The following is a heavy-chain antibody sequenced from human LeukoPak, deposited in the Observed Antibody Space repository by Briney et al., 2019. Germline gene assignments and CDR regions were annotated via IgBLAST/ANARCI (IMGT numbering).Heavy chain of an antibody. CDR3: ARPRYYDSSRSLTD. Sequence: SETLSLTCAVYGGSFSGYYWSWIRQPPGKGLEWIGEINHSGSTNYNPSLKSRVTISVDTSKDQFSLKLSSVTAADTAVYYCARPRYYDSSRSLTDWGQGTLVTVSS. CDR1: GGSFSGYY. J-gene: IGHJ4*02. CDR2: INHSGST. D-gene: IGHD3-22*01. V-gene: IGHV4-34*01.